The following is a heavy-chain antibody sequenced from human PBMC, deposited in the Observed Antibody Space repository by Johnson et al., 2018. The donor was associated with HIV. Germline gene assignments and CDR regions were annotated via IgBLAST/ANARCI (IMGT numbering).Heavy chain of an antibody. CDR1: GFTFSSYA. Sequence: QVQLVESGGGVVQPGRSLRLSCAASGFTFSSYAMHWVRQAPGKGLEWVAVVSYDGSNKYYADSVKGRFTISRDNSKNTLYLQMNSLRAEDTAVYYCARDIEMGDNVRGLLGLRWAMWG. V-gene: IGHV3-30*04. J-gene: IGHJ1*01. D-gene: IGHD3-10*02. CDR2: VSYDGSNK. CDR3: ARDIEMGDNVRGLLGLRWAM.